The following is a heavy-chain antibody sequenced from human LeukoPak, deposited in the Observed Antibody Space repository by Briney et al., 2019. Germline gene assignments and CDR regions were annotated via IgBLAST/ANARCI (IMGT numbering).Heavy chain of an antibody. CDR2: IGGRDGGT. D-gene: IGHD3-9*01. J-gene: IGHJ4*02. CDR1: GFAFSSYW. Sequence: PGGSLRLSCAASGFAFSSYWMTWVRQAPGKGLEWVSAIGGRDGGTYYADSVKGRFTVSRDDPENTLYLQMNTLRAEDTAVYYCAKWGDYDILTGYYDSDYWGQGTLVTVSS. V-gene: IGHV3-23*01. CDR3: AKWGDYDILTGYYDSDY.